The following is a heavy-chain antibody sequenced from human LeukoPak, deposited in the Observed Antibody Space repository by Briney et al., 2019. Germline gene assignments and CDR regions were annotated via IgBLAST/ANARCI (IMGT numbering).Heavy chain of an antibody. J-gene: IGHJ4*02. CDR2: IWNDGSNK. V-gene: IGHV3-33*01. D-gene: IGHD6-6*01. CDR3: TRSSMAALAVDS. CDR1: GFTFSNYG. Sequence: GGSLRLSCVVSGFTFSNYGMHWVRQAPGKGLEWVAVIWNDGSNKYYADSVKGRFTISRDNSKNTLYLQMNSLRAEDTAVYYCTRSSMAALAVDSWGQGALVTVSS.